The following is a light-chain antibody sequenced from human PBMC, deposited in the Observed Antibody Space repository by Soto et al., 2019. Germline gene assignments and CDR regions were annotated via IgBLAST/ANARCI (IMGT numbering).Light chain of an antibody. CDR2: WAS. V-gene: IGKV4-1*01. J-gene: IGKJ1*01. CDR1: QSVLSTSNNKNY. CDR3: QHYYSIPWT. Sequence: DIVMTQSPDSLAVSLGERAAFNCKSSQSVLSTSNNKNYLCWYQQKSGQPPKLLIYWASTRESGVPDRFSGSGSGTDFTLTISSLQAEDVATYYCQHYYSIPWTFGQGTRVEIK.